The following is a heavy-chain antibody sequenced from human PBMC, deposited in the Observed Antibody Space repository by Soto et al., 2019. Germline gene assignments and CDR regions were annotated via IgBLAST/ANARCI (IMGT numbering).Heavy chain of an antibody. V-gene: IGHV4-59*01. CDR1: SDSMTSYY. CDR3: ARMSLFYFFDS. Sequence: ETLSLTCPVSSDSMTSYYWTWIRQPPGKGLECIGYIYHSGITNYNPSLKSRVTISLDTSKNQFSLRLSSVTAADTAVYYCARMSLFYFFDSWGQGTLVTVSS. D-gene: IGHD3-9*01. CDR2: IYHSGIT. J-gene: IGHJ4*01.